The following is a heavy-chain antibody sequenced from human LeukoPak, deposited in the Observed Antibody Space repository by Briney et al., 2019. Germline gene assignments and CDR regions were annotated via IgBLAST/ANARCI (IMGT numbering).Heavy chain of an antibody. CDR2: FDPEDGET. CDR3: ARDNSVGDNAWWFDP. Sequence: GASVKVSCKASGYTFTSYGISWVRQAPGKGLEWMGGFDPEDGETIYAQKFQGRVTMTEDTSTDTAYMELSSLRSEDTAIYYCARDNSVGDNAWWFDPWGQGTLVTVSS. V-gene: IGHV1-24*01. D-gene: IGHD1-26*01. J-gene: IGHJ5*02. CDR1: GYTFTSYG.